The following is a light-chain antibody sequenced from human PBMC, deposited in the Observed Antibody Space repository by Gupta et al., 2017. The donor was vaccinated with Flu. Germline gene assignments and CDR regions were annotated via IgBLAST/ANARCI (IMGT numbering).Light chain of an antibody. CDR1: SSNIGAGYD. Sequence: QSVLTQPPSVSGAPGQRVTISCTGSSSNIGAGYDVHWYQQLPGTAPKLLIYGNSNRPSGVPDRFSGSKSGTSASLAITGLQAEDEAEYYCQYYDSSLSALVFGGGTKLTVL. CDR2: GNS. CDR3: QYYDSSLSALV. V-gene: IGLV1-40*01. J-gene: IGLJ3*02.